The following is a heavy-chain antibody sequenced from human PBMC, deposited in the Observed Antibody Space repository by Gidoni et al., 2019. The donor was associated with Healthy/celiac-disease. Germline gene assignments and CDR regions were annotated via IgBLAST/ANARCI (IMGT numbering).Heavy chain of an antibody. J-gene: IGHJ4*02. CDR2: IWYDGSNK. Sequence: QVQLVESGGGVVQPGRSLRLSCAASGFTFRGYGMHWVRQAPGKGLKWVAVIWYDGSNKYYADSVKGRFTISRDNSKNTLYLQMNSLRAEDTAVYYCARDSSRYGDYYFDYWGQGTLVTVSS. D-gene: IGHD4-17*01. V-gene: IGHV3-33*01. CDR1: GFTFRGYG. CDR3: ARDSSRYGDYYFDY.